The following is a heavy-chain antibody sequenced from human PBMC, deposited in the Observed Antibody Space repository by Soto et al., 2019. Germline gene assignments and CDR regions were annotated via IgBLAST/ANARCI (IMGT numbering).Heavy chain of an antibody. Sequence: GGSLRLSCAASGFTFSSYGMHWVRQAPGKGLEWVAVISYDGSNKYYADSVKGRFTISRDNSKNTLYLQMNSLRAEDTAVYYCAKDGGPFLRVPSDYYYYMDVWGKGTTVTVSS. CDR3: AKDGGPFLRVPSDYYYYMDV. CDR1: GFTFSSYG. CDR2: ISYDGSNK. D-gene: IGHD3-10*01. V-gene: IGHV3-30*18. J-gene: IGHJ6*03.